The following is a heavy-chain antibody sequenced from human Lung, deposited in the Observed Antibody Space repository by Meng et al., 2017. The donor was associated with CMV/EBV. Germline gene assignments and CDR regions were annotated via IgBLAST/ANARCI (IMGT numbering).Heavy chain of an antibody. CDR3: ARGKQDAWELLAY. Sequence: PGSVKPSGTLSLTCGVSGVSIRSNIRWTWVRQPPGKGLEWIGDIDDSGSTNYNPSLNSRISISLDKSKNHFSLKVNSVTAADTAVYYCARGKQDAWELLAYWGQGALVTVSS. V-gene: IGHV4-4*02. D-gene: IGHD1-26*01. CDR1: GVSIRSNIR. CDR2: IDDSGST. J-gene: IGHJ4*02.